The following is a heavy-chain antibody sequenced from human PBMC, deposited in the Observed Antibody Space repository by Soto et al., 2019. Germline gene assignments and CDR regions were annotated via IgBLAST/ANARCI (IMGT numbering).Heavy chain of an antibody. V-gene: IGHV4-31*03. J-gene: IGHJ6*02. CDR3: ARDHKWDGMDV. Sequence: SETLSLTCSVSGGSFSSDSFIWSWVRQLPGKGLEWIGYINYSGTTYYNPSLRSRITMSVDTSKNQFSLNLSSVTAADTAVYYCARDHKWDGMDVWGQGTTVTAP. D-gene: IGHD1-26*01. CDR1: GGSFSSDSFI. CDR2: INYSGTT.